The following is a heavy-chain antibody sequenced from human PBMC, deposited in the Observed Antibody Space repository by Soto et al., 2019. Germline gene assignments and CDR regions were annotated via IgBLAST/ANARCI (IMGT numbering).Heavy chain of an antibody. Sequence: SCKASGYTFTGYYMHWVRQAPGQGLEWMGWINPNSGGTNYAQKFQGRVTMTRDTSISTAYMELSRLRSDDTAVYYCARGSEYSSSRYAFDIWGQGTMVTVSS. CDR1: GYTFTGYY. V-gene: IGHV1-2*02. J-gene: IGHJ3*02. D-gene: IGHD6-6*01. CDR3: ARGSEYSSSRYAFDI. CDR2: INPNSGGT.